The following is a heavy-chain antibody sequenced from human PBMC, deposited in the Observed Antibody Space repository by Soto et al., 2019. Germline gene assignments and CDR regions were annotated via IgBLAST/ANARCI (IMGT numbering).Heavy chain of an antibody. Sequence: QLQLQESGPGLVRPSETLSLTCTVSGDSISSDDYYWGWIRQSPGKGLEWIGIINDSGSTYYNPSLKRPVTVSVGTSKIQVSLSLSSVTAADTAIYSCASGDSSSLYWFEPRGQGSPVTVSS. CDR3: ASGDSSSLYWFEP. CDR2: INDSGST. J-gene: IGHJ5*02. V-gene: IGHV4-39*01. D-gene: IGHD2-2*01. CDR1: GDSISSDDYY.